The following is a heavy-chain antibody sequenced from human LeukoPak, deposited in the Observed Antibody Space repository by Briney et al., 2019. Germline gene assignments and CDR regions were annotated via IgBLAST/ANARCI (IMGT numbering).Heavy chain of an antibody. CDR1: GFTFSSYS. V-gene: IGHV3-21*01. Sequence: GGSLRLSGAASGFTFSSYSMNWVRQAPGKGLEWVSSISSSSSYIYYADSVQGRFTISRDNAKNSLYLQMNSLRAEDTAVYYCARGIAAAGTRFDYWGQGTLVTVSS. D-gene: IGHD6-13*01. J-gene: IGHJ4*02. CDR2: ISSSSSYI. CDR3: ARGIAAAGTRFDY.